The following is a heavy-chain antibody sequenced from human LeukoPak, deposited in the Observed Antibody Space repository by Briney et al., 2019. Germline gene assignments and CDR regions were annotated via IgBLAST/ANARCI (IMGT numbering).Heavy chain of an antibody. CDR2: IWYDGSNK. CDR1: GFTFSSYD. J-gene: IGHJ4*02. Sequence: GGSLRLSCAASGFTFSSYDMHWVRQAPGNGLQWVAVIWYDGSNKYYADSVKGRFTISRDNSKNTLYLQMNSLRAEDTAVYYCARGYCSGASCSGRVGFDYWGQGTLVTVSS. CDR3: ARGYCSGASCSGRVGFDY. D-gene: IGHD2-15*01. V-gene: IGHV3-33*01.